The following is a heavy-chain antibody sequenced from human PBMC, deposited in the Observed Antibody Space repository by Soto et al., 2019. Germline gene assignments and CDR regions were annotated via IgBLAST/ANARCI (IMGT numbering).Heavy chain of an antibody. CDR3: AKDTGDGYNYCDY. Sequence: QVQLVESGGGVVQPGRSLRLSCAASGFTFSSYGMHWVRQAPGKGLEWVAVISYDGSNKYYADSVKGRFTISRDNSKNTLYLQMNSLRAEDTAVYYCAKDTGDGYNYCDYWGQGTLVTVSS. D-gene: IGHD5-12*01. J-gene: IGHJ4*02. CDR1: GFTFSSYG. CDR2: ISYDGSNK. V-gene: IGHV3-30*18.